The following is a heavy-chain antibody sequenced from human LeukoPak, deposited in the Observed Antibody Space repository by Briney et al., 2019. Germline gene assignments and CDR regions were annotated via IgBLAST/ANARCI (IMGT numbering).Heavy chain of an antibody. Sequence: GGSLRLSCAASGFMFSNYWMHWVRQAPGKGLVWVSRINLDGSSATYADSVKGRFTISRDNAKNTLYLQMNSLSAEDTAVYYCASGFLSGRGVVGYWGQGTLVTVSS. CDR1: GFMFSNYW. D-gene: IGHD3-10*01. V-gene: IGHV3-74*01. CDR3: ASGFLSGRGVVGY. CDR2: INLDGSSA. J-gene: IGHJ4*02.